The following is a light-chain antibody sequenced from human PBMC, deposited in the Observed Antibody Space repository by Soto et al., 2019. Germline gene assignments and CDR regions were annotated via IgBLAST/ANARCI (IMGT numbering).Light chain of an antibody. CDR3: NSYTNSSAVV. J-gene: IGLJ2*01. V-gene: IGLV2-14*01. Sequence: QSVLAQPASVSGSPGQSITISCTGTSXDVGAYNYVSWYQQYPGKAPKLIIYEVSNRPSGVSNRFSGSKSGNTASLTISGLQSEDEADYYCNSYTNSSAVVFGGGTKVTVL. CDR2: EVS. CDR1: SXDVGAYNY.